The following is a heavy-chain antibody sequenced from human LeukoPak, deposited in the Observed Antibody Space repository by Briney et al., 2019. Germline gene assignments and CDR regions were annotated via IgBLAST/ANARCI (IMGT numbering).Heavy chain of an antibody. CDR3: ARRGDYMDV. CDR2: IYTSGST. CDR1: GGFITNYY. V-gene: IGHV4-4*07. Sequence: SETLSLTCTVSGGFITNYYWSWIRQPAGKGLEWIGRIYTSGSTNYNPSLKSRVTMSVDTSRNQFSLKLSSVTAADTAFYYCARRGDYMDVWGKGTTVTISS. J-gene: IGHJ6*03.